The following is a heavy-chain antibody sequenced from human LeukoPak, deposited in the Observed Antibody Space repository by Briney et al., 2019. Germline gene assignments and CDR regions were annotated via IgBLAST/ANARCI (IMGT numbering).Heavy chain of an antibody. CDR2: IYYSGST. V-gene: IGHV4-59*08. D-gene: IGHD5-18*01. CDR1: VGSISSYY. Sequence: SETLSLTCTVSVGSISSYYWSWIRQPPGKGLGWIGYIYYSGSTNYNPSLKSRVTISVGTSKNQFSLKLSSVTAADTAVYYCARLLELPELCYFDYWGQGTLVTVSS. CDR3: ARLLELPELCYFDY. J-gene: IGHJ4*02.